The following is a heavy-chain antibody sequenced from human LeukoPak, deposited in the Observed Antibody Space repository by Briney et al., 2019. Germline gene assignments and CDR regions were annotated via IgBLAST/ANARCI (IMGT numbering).Heavy chain of an antibody. CDR2: ISGKGGNT. V-gene: IGHV3-23*01. Sequence: GGSLRLSWAASGFTFGSYAMSWVRQAPGKGLEWVAGISGKGGNTDYADSVKGRFIISRDISKNTLFLQMNSLRAEDTAVYYCAKDGGFMVRLGGATEGAGYYFDYWGQGTLVTVSS. J-gene: IGHJ4*02. D-gene: IGHD3-16*01. CDR3: AKDGGFMVRLGGATEGAGYYFDY. CDR1: GFTFGSYA.